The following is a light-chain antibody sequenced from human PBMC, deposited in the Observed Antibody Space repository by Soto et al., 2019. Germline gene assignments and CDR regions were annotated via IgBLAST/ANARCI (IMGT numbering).Light chain of an antibody. CDR3: QQYSKWPIT. Sequence: DIVLTQSPGTLSLSPGESATLSCRASQSVNSNYLAWYQQHPGQPPRLLIYGISTRATGIPARLSGSGSGTEFSLTISSLQSEEVAVDDCQQYSKWPITFGQGTRLEIK. J-gene: IGKJ5*01. CDR1: QSVNSN. V-gene: IGKV3-15*01. CDR2: GIS.